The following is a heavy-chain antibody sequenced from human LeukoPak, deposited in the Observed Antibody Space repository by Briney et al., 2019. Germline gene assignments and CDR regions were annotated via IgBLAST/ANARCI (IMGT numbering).Heavy chain of an antibody. D-gene: IGHD5-18*01. CDR1: GFTFSSYS. CDR2: ISSSSSTI. CDR3: ARAVESGYSYSYYFDY. Sequence: GGSLRLSCAASGFTFSSYSMNWVRQAPGKGLEWVSYISSSSSTIYYADSVKGRFTISRDNAKNSLYLQMNSLRAEDTAVYYCARAVESGYSYSYYFDYRGQGTLVTVSS. V-gene: IGHV3-48*01. J-gene: IGHJ4*02.